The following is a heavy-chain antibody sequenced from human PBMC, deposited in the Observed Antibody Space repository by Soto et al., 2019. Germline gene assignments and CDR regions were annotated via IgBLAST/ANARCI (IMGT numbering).Heavy chain of an antibody. Sequence: EVQLVESGGGLVQTGGSLRLSCAASGFTFSTYSMNWVRQAPGKGLEWVSYISGSSGTIHYADSVKGRFTISGDNVKNSLYLQMNSLRAEDTAVYYCARDPDTAMGEDALDIWGQGTMVTVSS. J-gene: IGHJ3*02. CDR2: ISGSSGTI. CDR1: GFTFSTYS. V-gene: IGHV3-48*01. CDR3: ARDPDTAMGEDALDI. D-gene: IGHD5-18*01.